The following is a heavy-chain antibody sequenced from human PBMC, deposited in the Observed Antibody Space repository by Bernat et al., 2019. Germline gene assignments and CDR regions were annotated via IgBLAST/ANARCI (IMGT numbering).Heavy chain of an antibody. CDR2: IRQDGNEK. CDR1: GFSFSSYW. CDR3: ARDFKDFDY. V-gene: IGHV3-7*04. Sequence: EVQLVESGGGLVQPGGSLRLSCAAPGFSFSSYWMTWVRQAPGKGLEWVANIRQDGNEKYYADSVKGRFTSSRDNAKNSLYLQMSSLRAEDTAVYYCARDFKDFDYWGQGTLVTVSS. J-gene: IGHJ4*02.